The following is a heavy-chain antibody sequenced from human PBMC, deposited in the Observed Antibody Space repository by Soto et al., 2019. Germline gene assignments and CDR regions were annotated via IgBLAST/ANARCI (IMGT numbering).Heavy chain of an antibody. D-gene: IGHD3-10*01. CDR2: IIPVVGTA. Sequence: QLQLVQSGAEVKKPGSSVKVSCKASGGAFSSYGVNWVRQAPGEGLEWMGGIIPVVGTANYAQKFQGRVTITADESTGTVYMELSSLRSEDTDVYYCARRFGSFYGMDVWGQGSTVTVSS. V-gene: IGHV1-69*01. J-gene: IGHJ6*01. CDR3: ARRFGSFYGMDV. CDR1: GGAFSSYG.